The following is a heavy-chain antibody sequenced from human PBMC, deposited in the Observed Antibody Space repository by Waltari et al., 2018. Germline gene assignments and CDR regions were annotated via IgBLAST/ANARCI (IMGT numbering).Heavy chain of an antibody. CDR1: GGSIRSHY. CDR3: ARDSYDSSGYYYLGAFDI. D-gene: IGHD3-22*01. CDR2: IYYSGST. V-gene: IGHV4-59*11. J-gene: IGHJ3*02. Sequence: QVQLQESGPGLVKPSETLSLTCTVSGGSIRSHYWIWIRQPPGKGLEWIGYIYYSGSTNYNPSLKSRVTISVDTSKNQFSLKLSSVTAADTALYYCARDSYDSSGYYYLGAFDIWGQGTMVTVSS.